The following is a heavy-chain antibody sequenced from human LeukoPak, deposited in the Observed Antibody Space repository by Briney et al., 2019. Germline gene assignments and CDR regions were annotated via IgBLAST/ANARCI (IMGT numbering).Heavy chain of an antibody. CDR1: GFTFSSYA. V-gene: IGHV3-64*04. J-gene: IGHJ4*02. CDR2: ISTSGGST. D-gene: IGHD5-18*01. CDR3: AQDRFSGYTYGWGLFDY. Sequence: GGSLRLSCSASGFTFSSYAMHWVRQTPGKGLEYVSAISTSGGSTYYADSVKGRFTISRDNSRNTLYLQMNSLRAEDTAVYYCAQDRFSGYTYGWGLFDYWGQGTLVTVSS.